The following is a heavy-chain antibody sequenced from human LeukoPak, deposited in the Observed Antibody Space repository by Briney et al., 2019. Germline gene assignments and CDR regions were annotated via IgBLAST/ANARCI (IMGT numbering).Heavy chain of an antibody. D-gene: IGHD5-24*01. V-gene: IGHV4-39*07. CDR3: ARGPRWLQDYFNY. J-gene: IGHJ4*02. Sequence: SETLSLTCTDSGGSISSSTYYWGWIRQPPGKGLEWIGSIYYSGSTYYNPSLKSRVTISVDTSKNQFSLKLSSVTAEDTAVYYCARGPRWLQDYFNYWGQGTLVTVSS. CDR2: IYYSGST. CDR1: GGSISSSTYY.